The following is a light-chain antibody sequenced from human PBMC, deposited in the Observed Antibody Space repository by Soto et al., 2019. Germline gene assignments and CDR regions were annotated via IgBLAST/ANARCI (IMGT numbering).Light chain of an antibody. CDR1: QAISN. CDR2: AAS. Sequence: DIQMTQSPSSLSASVGDRVTITCRASQAISNLAWYQQKPGKVPKVLIYAASTLQSGVPSRFSGSGSGTDFTLTITSLQPEDVATYFCQKYHSAPFTFGPGTKLDI. CDR3: QKYHSAPFT. J-gene: IGKJ3*01. V-gene: IGKV1-27*01.